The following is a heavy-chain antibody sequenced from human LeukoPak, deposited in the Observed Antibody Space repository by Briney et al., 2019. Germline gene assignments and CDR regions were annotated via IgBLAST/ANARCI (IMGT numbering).Heavy chain of an antibody. D-gene: IGHD2-15*01. CDR3: AGEYPYDGYCSGGSCYRGDY. CDR1: GFTVSSNY. J-gene: IGHJ4*02. V-gene: IGHV3-53*01. Sequence: PGGSLRLSCAASGFTVSSNYMSWVRQAPGKGLEWVSVIYSGGSTYYADAVKGRFTISRDNSKNTLYLQMNSLRAEDTAVYYCAGEYPYDGYCSGGSCYRGDYWGQGTLVTVSS. CDR2: IYSGGST.